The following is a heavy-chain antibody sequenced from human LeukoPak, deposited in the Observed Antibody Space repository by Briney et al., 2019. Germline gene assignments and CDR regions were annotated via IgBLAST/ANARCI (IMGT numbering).Heavy chain of an antibody. CDR2: ISNDGSRK. CDR1: GFTFSRHG. CDR3: ARDRAWNYFDY. Sequence: GGSLRLSCAPSGFTFSRHGMHWVRQAPGKGLGWVAIISNDGSRKYYAHSVEGRFTISRDNSKNTLYLQMDSLGAEDTAVYYCARDRAWNYFDYWGQGTLVTVSS. J-gene: IGHJ4*02. V-gene: IGHV3-30*03. D-gene: IGHD3-3*01.